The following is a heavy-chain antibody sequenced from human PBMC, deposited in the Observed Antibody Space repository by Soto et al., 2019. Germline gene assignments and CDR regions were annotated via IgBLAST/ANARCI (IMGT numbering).Heavy chain of an antibody. J-gene: IGHJ4*02. CDR3: ARSFGSGSGSYYKSLLKAPFDY. CDR1: GFAFSNYG. V-gene: IGHV3-30*03. D-gene: IGHD3-10*01. Sequence: GWSLRLSCAASGFAFSNYGRFWVRQAPGKGLEWVVAILYDGSLQFYADSVKGRFTISRDNSKNTLYLQMNSLRAEDTAVYYCARSFGSGSGSYYKSLLKAPFDYWXQGTLVTVSS. CDR2: ILYDGSLQ.